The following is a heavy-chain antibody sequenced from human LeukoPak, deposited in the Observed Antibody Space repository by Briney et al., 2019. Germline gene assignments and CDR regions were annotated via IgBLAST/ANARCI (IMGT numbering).Heavy chain of an antibody. D-gene: IGHD5-24*01. CDR3: ARERIEMATIGAFDY. V-gene: IGHV4-34*12. J-gene: IGHJ4*02. Sequence: SETLSLTCAVYGGSFSGYSWSWIRQPPGKGLEWVGEMIHSGSTNYNPSLKSRVTISVDTSKNQFSLKVSSVTAADTAVYYCARERIEMATIGAFDYWGQGTLVTVSS. CDR2: MIHSGST. CDR1: GGSFSGYS.